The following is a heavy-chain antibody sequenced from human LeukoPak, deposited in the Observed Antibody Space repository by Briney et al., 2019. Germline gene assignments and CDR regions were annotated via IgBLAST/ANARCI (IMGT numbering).Heavy chain of an antibody. Sequence: TSGTLSLTCTVSGGSISSSSYYWGWIRQPPGKGLEWIGSIYYTGRTYDNPSLKSRVTISVDTSKNQFSLKLSSVTAADTAVYYCARHRAATTYCSGGSCYSEPHWFDPWGQGTLVTVSS. CDR2: IYYTGRT. D-gene: IGHD2-15*01. J-gene: IGHJ5*02. CDR1: GGSISSSSYY. V-gene: IGHV4-39*01. CDR3: ARHRAATTYCSGGSCYSEPHWFDP.